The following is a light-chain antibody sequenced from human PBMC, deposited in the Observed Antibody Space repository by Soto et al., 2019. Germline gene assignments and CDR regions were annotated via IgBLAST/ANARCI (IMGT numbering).Light chain of an antibody. CDR1: QIVSNNY. V-gene: IGKV3-20*01. CDR3: HQYGSSRLT. Sequence: EIVLTQSPGTLSLSPGERATLSCRASQIVSNNYLAWYQQRPGQAPRPLIYGASRRVTGIPDRFSGSGSGTDFTLTISRLEPEDFAVYHCHQYGSSRLTFGGGTKIEI. J-gene: IGKJ4*01. CDR2: GAS.